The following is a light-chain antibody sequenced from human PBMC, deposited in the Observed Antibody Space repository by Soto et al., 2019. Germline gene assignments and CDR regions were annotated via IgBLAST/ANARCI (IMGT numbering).Light chain of an antibody. Sequence: DIQMTQSPSTLSASVGDRVVITCRASQTVSTWLAWYQQKPGKAPKLLISKASTLESGVPPRFSGSGSGTEFTLTISSLQPEDFATYYCQQYDGNWWTFGPRTQVELK. V-gene: IGKV1-5*03. CDR3: QQYDGNWWT. CDR2: KAS. CDR1: QTVSTW. J-gene: IGKJ1*01.